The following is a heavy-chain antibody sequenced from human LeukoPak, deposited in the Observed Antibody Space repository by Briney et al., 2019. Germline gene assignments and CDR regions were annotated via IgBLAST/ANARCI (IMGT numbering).Heavy chain of an antibody. V-gene: IGHV3-48*01. CDR3: ARGRSYYYYMDV. CDR2: ISSSSSTI. Sequence: GSLRLSCAASGFTFSSYSLNWVRQAPGKGLDWVSYISSSSSTIYYADSVKGRFTISRDNAKNSLYLQMNSLRAEDTAVYYCARGRSYYYYMDVWGKGTTVTVSS. J-gene: IGHJ6*03. CDR1: GFTFSSYS.